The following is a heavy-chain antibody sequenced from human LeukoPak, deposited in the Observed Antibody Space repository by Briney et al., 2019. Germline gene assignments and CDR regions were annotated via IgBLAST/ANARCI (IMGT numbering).Heavy chain of an antibody. CDR2: ISYDGSNK. CDR3: AKDTTYYYDSSGYFLGSTFFDY. J-gene: IGHJ4*02. CDR1: GFTFSSYG. Sequence: PGGSLRLSCAASGFTFSSYGMHWVRQAPGKGLEGVAVISYDGSNKYYADSVKGRFTISRDNSKNTLYLQMNSLRAEDTAVYYCAKDTTYYYDSSGYFLGSTFFDYWGQGTLVTVSS. V-gene: IGHV3-30*18. D-gene: IGHD3-22*01.